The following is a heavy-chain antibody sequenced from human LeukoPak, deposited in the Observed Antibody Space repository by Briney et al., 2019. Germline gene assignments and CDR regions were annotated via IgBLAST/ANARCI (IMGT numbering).Heavy chain of an antibody. CDR3: ARSGDYGDYGWFDP. CDR1: GFTVSSNY. CDR2: IYSGGST. J-gene: IGHJ5*02. Sequence: GGSLRLSCAASGFTVSSNYMSWVRQAPGKGLEWVSVIYSGGSTYYADSVKGRFTISRDNSKNTLYLQMNSLRAEDTAVYYCARSGDYGDYGWFDPWGQGTLVTVSS. D-gene: IGHD4-17*01. V-gene: IGHV3-53*01.